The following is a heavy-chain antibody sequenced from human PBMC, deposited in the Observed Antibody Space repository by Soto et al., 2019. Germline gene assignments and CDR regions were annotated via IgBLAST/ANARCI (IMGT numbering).Heavy chain of an antibody. CDR2: ISAYNGNT. CDR3: ARDPPYAGKYYYYYGMDV. Sequence: QVQLVQSGAEVKKPGASVKVSCKASGYTFTSYGISWVRQAPGQGLEWMGWISAYNGNTNYAQKLQGRVTMTTDTSTSTAYMELRSLRSDDTAVYYCARDPPYAGKYYYYYGMDVWGQGTTVTVSS. D-gene: IGHD2-8*01. CDR1: GYTFTSYG. V-gene: IGHV1-18*01. J-gene: IGHJ6*02.